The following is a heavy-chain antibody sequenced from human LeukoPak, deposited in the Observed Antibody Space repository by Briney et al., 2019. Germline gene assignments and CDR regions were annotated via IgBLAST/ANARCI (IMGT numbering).Heavy chain of an antibody. CDR3: ARGLYDFWSGYPPYFDY. Sequence: SETLSLTCTVSGGSISSGDYYWRWIRQPPGKGLEWIGYIYYSGSTYYNPSLKSRVTISVDTSKNQFSLKLSSVTAADTAVYYCARGLYDFWSGYPPYFDYWGQGTLVTVSS. CDR2: IYYSGST. J-gene: IGHJ4*02. CDR1: GGSISSGDYY. V-gene: IGHV4-30-4*08. D-gene: IGHD3-3*01.